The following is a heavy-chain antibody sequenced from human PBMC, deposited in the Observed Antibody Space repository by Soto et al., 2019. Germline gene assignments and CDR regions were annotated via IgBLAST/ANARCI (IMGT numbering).Heavy chain of an antibody. V-gene: IGHV3-48*02. D-gene: IGHD6-19*01. J-gene: IGHJ4*02. CDR2: ISGGGRPI. Sequence: EVQLVESGGGSVQPGGSLRLSCAASGFTFSTFSMNWVRQAPGRGLEWISYISGGGRPISYADSVKGRFTISRDNAKNSPYLQMDSLTDEDPAVYYCARDLGWAFDSWGQGTLVTVSS. CDR3: ARDLGWAFDS. CDR1: GFTFSTFS.